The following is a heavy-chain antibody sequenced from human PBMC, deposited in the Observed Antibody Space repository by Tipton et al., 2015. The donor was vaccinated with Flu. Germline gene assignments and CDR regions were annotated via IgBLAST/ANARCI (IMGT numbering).Heavy chain of an antibody. D-gene: IGHD3-22*01. J-gene: IGHJ6*02. Sequence: TLSLTCTVSGDSINYYYWTWIRQSPGKGLAWIGYVYYSGSTKYNPALRSRVTISVGKSKSDFSLKLNSVSAADTGVYFCAGQRTVKYYGLEVWGPGTRVTVSS. CDR3: AGQRTVKYYGLEV. CDR1: GDSINYYY. V-gene: IGHV4-59*08. CDR2: VYYSGST.